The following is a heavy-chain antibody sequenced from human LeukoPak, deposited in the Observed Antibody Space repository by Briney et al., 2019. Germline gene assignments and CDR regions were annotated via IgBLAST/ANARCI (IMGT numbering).Heavy chain of an antibody. J-gene: IGHJ3*02. CDR1: GFTFSSYW. D-gene: IGHD6-19*01. V-gene: IGHV3-7*01. CDR3: ARDLYSSGFDAFDI. Sequence: PGGSLRLSCAASGFTFSSYWMSWVRQAPGKGLEWVANIKQDGSEKYYVDSVKGRFTISRDNAKNSLYLQMNSLRAEDTAVYYCARDLYSSGFDAFDIWGQGTMVTVSS. CDR2: IKQDGSEK.